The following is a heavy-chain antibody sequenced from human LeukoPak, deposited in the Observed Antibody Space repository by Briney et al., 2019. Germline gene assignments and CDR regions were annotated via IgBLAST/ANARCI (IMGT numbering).Heavy chain of an antibody. CDR2: IYSSGST. CDR3: ARAPLYDNIDF. D-gene: IGHD3-22*01. Sequence: SETLSLTCTVSGGSISSGSYYWSWIRQPAGEGLEWIGRIYSSGSTNYNPSLKSRVTISLDTSKNQFSLKLTSVTDADTAVYYCARAPLYDNIDFWGQGTLITVSS. V-gene: IGHV4-61*02. CDR1: GGSISSGSYY. J-gene: IGHJ4*02.